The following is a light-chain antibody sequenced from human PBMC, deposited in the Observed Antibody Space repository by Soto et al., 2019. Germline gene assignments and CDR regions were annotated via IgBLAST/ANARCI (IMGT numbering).Light chain of an antibody. Sequence: DIQMTQSPSTLSASIGDRVTITCRASQSIDSWLAWYQQKPGKAPKLLIYKASSLQTGVPSRVSGSGSGTEFTLTISSLQPDDFATYYGQHYNSYSRTFGQGTKVEVK. CDR1: QSIDSW. CDR3: QHYNSYSRT. V-gene: IGKV1-5*03. J-gene: IGKJ1*01. CDR2: KAS.